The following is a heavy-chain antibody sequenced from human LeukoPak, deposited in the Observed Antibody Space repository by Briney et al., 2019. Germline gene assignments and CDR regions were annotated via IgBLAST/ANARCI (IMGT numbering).Heavy chain of an antibody. CDR2: IIPIFGTA. V-gene: IGHV1-69*05. CDR1: GGTFSSYA. CDR3: ARVGYDFWSGYSGPNWFDP. Sequence: SVKVSCKASGGTFSSYAIIWVRQAPGQGLEWMGGIIPIFGTANYAQKFQGRVTITTDESTSTAYMELSSLRSEDTAVYYCARVGYDFWSGYSGPNWFDPWGQGTLVTVSS. D-gene: IGHD3-3*01. J-gene: IGHJ5*02.